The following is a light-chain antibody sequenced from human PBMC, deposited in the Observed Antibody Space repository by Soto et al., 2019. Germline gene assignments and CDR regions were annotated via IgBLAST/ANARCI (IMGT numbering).Light chain of an antibody. CDR1: QSVSTNF. Sequence: EIVLTQSPGTLSLSPGEGATLSCRASQSVSTNFFARYQQKPGQSPSLLIYDASTRAPGIPDSFSGSGSGTDFTLTISILEPEDVAVYYCQQYCRTSWTFGQGTKVEIK. J-gene: IGKJ1*01. V-gene: IGKV3-20*01. CDR3: QQYCRTSWT. CDR2: DAS.